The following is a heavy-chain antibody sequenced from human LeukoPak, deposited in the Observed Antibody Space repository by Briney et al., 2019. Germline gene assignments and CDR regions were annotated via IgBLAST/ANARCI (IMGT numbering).Heavy chain of an antibody. D-gene: IGHD6-6*01. V-gene: IGHV3-21*01. CDR2: ISSSSSYI. CDR3: ARDHVAQLGLDY. Sequence: GGSLRLSCAASGFTFSSYSMNWVRQAPGKGLEWVSSISSSSSYIYYADSVKGRFTISRDNAKNSLYLQMNSLRAEDTAVYYCARDHVAQLGLDYWGQGTLVTVSS. CDR1: GFTFSSYS. J-gene: IGHJ4*02.